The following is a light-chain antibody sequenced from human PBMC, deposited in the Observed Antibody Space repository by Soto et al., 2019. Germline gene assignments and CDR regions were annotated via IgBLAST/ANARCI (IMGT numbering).Light chain of an antibody. CDR3: QQYNAWPHT. CDR2: VAS. Sequence: EIVMTQSPATLSVSPGERVTLSCRASQSVNSNLAWYQQKPGQTTKLLIYVASTRATGIPARFSGSGSGTEFTLTISSLQSEDFAIYYCQQYNAWPHTFGGGTKVEFK. J-gene: IGKJ4*01. V-gene: IGKV3-15*01. CDR1: QSVNSN.